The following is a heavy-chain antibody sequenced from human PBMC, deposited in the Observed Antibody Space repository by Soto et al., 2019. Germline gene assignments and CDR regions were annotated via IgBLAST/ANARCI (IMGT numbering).Heavy chain of an antibody. D-gene: IGHD5-18*01. CDR2: IIPQFPTP. CDR3: ARDAADTPMVY. J-gene: IGHJ4*02. V-gene: IGHV1-69*01. CDR1: GGIFRSNA. Sequence: VQLVQSGAEVRKLGSSVKVSCKSSGGIFRSNAISWVRQAPGQGLEWMGAIIPQFPTPYYAQKFQGRVTITADESTSAAYMALNSLISDDTAVYFCARDAADTPMVYWGQGTLLTVSS.